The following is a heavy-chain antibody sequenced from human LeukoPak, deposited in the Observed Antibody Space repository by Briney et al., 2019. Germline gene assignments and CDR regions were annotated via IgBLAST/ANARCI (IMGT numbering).Heavy chain of an antibody. CDR2: ISYDGSNK. D-gene: IGHD1-26*01. CDR1: GFTFSSYA. V-gene: IGHV3-30-3*01. Sequence: GGSLRPSCAASGFTFSSYAMHWVRQAPGKGLEWVAVISYDGSNKYYADSVKGRFTISRDNSKNTLYLQMNSQRAEDTAVYYCARSTGRGSYYFDHWGQGTLVTVSS. CDR3: ARSTGRGSYYFDH. J-gene: IGHJ4*02.